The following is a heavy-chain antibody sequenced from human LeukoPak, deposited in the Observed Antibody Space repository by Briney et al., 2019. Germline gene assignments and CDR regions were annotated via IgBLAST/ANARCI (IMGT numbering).Heavy chain of an antibody. CDR1: GGSFSGYY. V-gene: IGHV4-59*10. D-gene: IGHD6-19*01. CDR2: IYTSGST. J-gene: IGHJ4*02. CDR3: ARGGRRRVGWYLEGYFDY. Sequence: PSETLSLTCAVYGGSFSGYYWSWIRQPAGKGLEWIGRIYTSGSTNYNPSLKSRVTMSVDTSKNQFSLKLSSVTAADTAVYYCARGGRRRVGWYLEGYFDYWGQGTLVTVSS.